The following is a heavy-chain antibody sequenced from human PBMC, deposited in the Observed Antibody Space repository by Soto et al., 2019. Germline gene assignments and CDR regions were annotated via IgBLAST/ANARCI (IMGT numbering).Heavy chain of an antibody. V-gene: IGHV1-46*03. CDR2: INPSGGST. D-gene: IGHD2-2*01. CDR1: GYTFTSYY. Sequence: QVQLVQSGAEVKKPGASVKVSCKASGYTFTSYYMHWVRQAPGQGLECMGIINPSGGSTSYAQKFQGRVTMTRDTSTSTVYMELSSLRSEDTAVYYCARDHCSSTCRSYYYMDVWGKGTTVTVSS. CDR3: ARDHCSSTCRSYYYMDV. J-gene: IGHJ6*03.